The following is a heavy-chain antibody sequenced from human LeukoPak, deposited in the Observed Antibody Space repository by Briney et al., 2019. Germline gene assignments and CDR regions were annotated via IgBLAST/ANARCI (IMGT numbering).Heavy chain of an antibody. V-gene: IGHV3-30*18. D-gene: IGHD6-13*01. CDR3: AKDGTRIAAAGTIGP. CDR1: GFTFSSYG. CDR2: ISYDGSSK. Sequence: GGSLRLSCAASGFTFSSYGMSWVRQAPGKGLEWVAVISYDGSSKYYADSVKGRFTISRDNSKNTLYLQMNSLRAEDTAVYYCAKDGTRIAAAGTIGPWGQGTLVTVSS. J-gene: IGHJ5*02.